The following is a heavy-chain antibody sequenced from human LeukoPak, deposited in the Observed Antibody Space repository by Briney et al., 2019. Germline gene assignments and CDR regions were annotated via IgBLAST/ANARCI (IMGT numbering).Heavy chain of an antibody. D-gene: IGHD3-16*02. J-gene: IGHJ6*03. CDR2: IYSGGRT. Sequence: PGGSLRLSCAASGFTVSSNYMSWVRQAPGKGLEWVSSIYSGGRTYFAESVKGRFTISRDNSKNTLYLQMNSRRAEDTAVYFCARVLSGRGSLYAYYYYMDVWGKGTTVTISS. CDR3: ARVLSGRGSLYAYYYYMDV. V-gene: IGHV3-53*01. CDR1: GFTVSSNY.